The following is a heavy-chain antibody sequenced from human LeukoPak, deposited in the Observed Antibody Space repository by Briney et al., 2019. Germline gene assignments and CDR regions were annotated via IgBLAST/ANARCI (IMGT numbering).Heavy chain of an antibody. CDR3: ARALTSGETFDY. J-gene: IGHJ4*02. V-gene: IGHV1-18*01. Sequence: ASVKVSCKASGYTFTSYGISWVRQAPGQGLEWMGCVSAYNGNTNYAQKFQGRVTMTTDTSTNTAYMELRSLRSADTAVYYCARALTSGETFDYWGQGTLVTVSS. D-gene: IGHD3-10*01. CDR2: VSAYNGNT. CDR1: GYTFTSYG.